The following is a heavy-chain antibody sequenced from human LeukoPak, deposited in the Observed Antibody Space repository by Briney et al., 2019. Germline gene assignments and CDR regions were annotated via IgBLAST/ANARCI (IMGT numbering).Heavy chain of an antibody. D-gene: IGHD3-16*02. J-gene: IGHJ3*02. CDR2: ISSNGGST. CDR1: GFTFSSYA. Sequence: GGSLRLSCAAPGFTFSSYAMHWVRQAPGKGLEYASAISSNGGSTYYANSVKGRFTISRDNSKNTLYLQMNSLRAEDTAVYYCAREQNSLDAFDIWGQGTMVTVSS. V-gene: IGHV3-64*01. CDR3: AREQNSLDAFDI.